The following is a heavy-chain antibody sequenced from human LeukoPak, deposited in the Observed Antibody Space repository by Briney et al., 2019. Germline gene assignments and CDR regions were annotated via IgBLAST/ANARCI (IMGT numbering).Heavy chain of an antibody. D-gene: IGHD6-6*01. CDR2: INHSGST. V-gene: IGHV4-34*01. CDR3: ARGARIAARPYFDY. J-gene: IGHJ4*02. CDR1: GGSFSGYY. Sequence: SETLSLTCAVYGGSFSGYYWSWIRQPPGKGLEWIGEINHSGSTNYNPSLKSRVTISVDTSKNQFSLKLSSVTAADTAVYYCARGARIAARPYFDYWGQGTLVTVS.